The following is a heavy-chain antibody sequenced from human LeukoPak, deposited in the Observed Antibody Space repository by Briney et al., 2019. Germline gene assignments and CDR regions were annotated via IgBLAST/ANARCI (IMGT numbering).Heavy chain of an antibody. CDR2: IKQDGSEK. CDR3: ARATVVTPSGLDP. V-gene: IGHV3-7*01. Sequence: SGGSLRLSCAASGFTFSSYWMSWVRQAPGKGLEWVANIKQDGSEKYYVDSVKGRFTISRDNAKNSLYLQMNSLRAEDTAVYYCARATVVTPSGLDPWGQGTLVTVSS. J-gene: IGHJ5*02. CDR1: GFTFSSYW. D-gene: IGHD4-23*01.